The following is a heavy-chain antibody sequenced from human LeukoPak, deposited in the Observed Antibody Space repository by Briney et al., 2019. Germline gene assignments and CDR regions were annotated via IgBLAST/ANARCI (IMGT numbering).Heavy chain of an antibody. D-gene: IGHD6-19*01. CDR3: ARDFLGKYSSGRGAFDI. CDR2: IYTSGST. J-gene: IGHJ3*02. V-gene: IGHV4-61*02. Sequence: SETLSLTCTVSGGSISSGSYYWSWIRQPAGKGLEWIGRIYTSGSTNYNPSLKSRVTISVDTSKNRFSLKLSSVTAADTAVYYCARDFLGKYSSGRGAFDIWGQGTMVTVSS. CDR1: GGSISSGSYY.